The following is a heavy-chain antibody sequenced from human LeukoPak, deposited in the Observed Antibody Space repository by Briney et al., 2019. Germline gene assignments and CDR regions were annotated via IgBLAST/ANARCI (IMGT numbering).Heavy chain of an antibody. CDR2: ISYDGSNK. J-gene: IGHJ4*02. CDR1: GFTFSSYA. Sequence: GGSLRLSCAASGFTFSSYAMHWVRQAPGKGLEWVAVISYDGSNKYYADSVKGRFTISRDNSKNTLYLQMNSLRAEDTAVYYCAKSSYYDSTSAEDYFDYWGQGTLVTVSS. D-gene: IGHD3-22*01. V-gene: IGHV3-30*07. CDR3: AKSSYYDSTSAEDYFDY.